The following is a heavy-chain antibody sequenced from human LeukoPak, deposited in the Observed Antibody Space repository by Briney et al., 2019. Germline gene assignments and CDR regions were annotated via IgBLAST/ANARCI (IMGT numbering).Heavy chain of an antibody. CDR2: ISYDGTNT. V-gene: IGHV3-30*07. CDR3: ARDVLDDILTASSAFDI. Sequence: TGGSLRLSCAASGFTFTNYAVHWVRQAPGKGLEWVAVISYDGTNTYFADSVKGRFTISRDNAKNSLYLQMNSLRAEDTAVYYCARDVLDDILTASSAFDIWGQGTMVTVSS. CDR1: GFTFTNYA. J-gene: IGHJ3*02. D-gene: IGHD3-9*01.